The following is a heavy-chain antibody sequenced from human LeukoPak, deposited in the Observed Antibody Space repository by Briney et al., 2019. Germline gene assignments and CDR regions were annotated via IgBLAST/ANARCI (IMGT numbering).Heavy chain of an antibody. D-gene: IGHD3-10*01. CDR3: ARDPAGELFFDY. J-gene: IGHJ4*02. Sequence: PSETLSLTCTVSGGSISSYYWSWIRQPPGKGLEWIGYIYYSGSTNYNPSLKSRVTISVDTSKNQFSLKLSSVTAADTAVYYCARDPAGELFFDYWGQGTLVTVSS. V-gene: IGHV4-59*01. CDR1: GGSISSYY. CDR2: IYYSGST.